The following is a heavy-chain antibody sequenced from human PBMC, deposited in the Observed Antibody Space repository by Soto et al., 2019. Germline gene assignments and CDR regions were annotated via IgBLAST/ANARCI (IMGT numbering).Heavy chain of an antibody. Sequence: ASVKVSCKASGGTFSSYAISWVRQAPGQGLEWMGGIIPIFGTANYAQKFQGRVTMTEDTSTDTAYMELSSLRSEDTAVYYCATGPKWELLRSYYYWGQGTLVTVSS. V-gene: IGHV1-69*06. CDR2: IIPIFGTA. J-gene: IGHJ4*02. D-gene: IGHD1-26*01. CDR1: GGTFSSYA. CDR3: ATGPKWELLRSYYY.